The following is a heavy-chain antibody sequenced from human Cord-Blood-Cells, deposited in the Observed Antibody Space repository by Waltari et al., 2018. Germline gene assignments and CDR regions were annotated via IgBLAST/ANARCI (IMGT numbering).Heavy chain of an antibody. CDR3: AHTYHLWTYFDY. CDR2: IYWDDDK. J-gene: IGHJ4*02. Sequence: QITLKESGPTLVKPTQTLTLTCTFSGFSLSTSGVGVGGIRQPPGKALEWLAIIYWDDDKRYSPSLKSRLTITKDTSKNQVVLTMTNMDPVDTATYYCAHTYHLWTYFDYWGQGTLVTVSS. V-gene: IGHV2-5*02. CDR1: GFSLSTSGVG. D-gene: IGHD3-10*01.